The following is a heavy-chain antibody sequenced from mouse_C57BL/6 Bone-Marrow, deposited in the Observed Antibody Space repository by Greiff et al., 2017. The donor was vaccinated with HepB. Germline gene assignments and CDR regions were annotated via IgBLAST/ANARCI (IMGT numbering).Heavy chain of an antibody. J-gene: IGHJ3*01. Sequence: DVKLVESGGGLVQPGGSMKLSCVASGFTFSNYWMNWVRQSPEKGLEWVAQIRFKSDNYATHYAESVKGRFTISRDDSKSSVYLQMNNLRAEDTGIYYCTDSSCYLPLFAYWGQGTLVTVSA. V-gene: IGHV6-3*01. CDR2: IRFKSDNYAT. D-gene: IGHD3-2*02. CDR1: GFTFSNYW. CDR3: TDSSCYLPLFAY.